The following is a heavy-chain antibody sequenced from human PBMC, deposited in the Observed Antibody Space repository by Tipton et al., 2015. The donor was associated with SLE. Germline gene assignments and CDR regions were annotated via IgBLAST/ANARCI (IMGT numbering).Heavy chain of an antibody. V-gene: IGHV4-59*12. CDR2: IFYSGST. Sequence: TLSLTCTVSGGSISYSYWSWIRQPPGKGLEWVGYIFYSGSTNYNPSLKSRVTISVDTSKNQFSLKLSSVTAADTAVYYCARGGVGGYDFFDHWGQGTLVTVSS. D-gene: IGHD5-12*01. J-gene: IGHJ4*02. CDR1: GGSISYSY. CDR3: ARGGVGGYDFFDH.